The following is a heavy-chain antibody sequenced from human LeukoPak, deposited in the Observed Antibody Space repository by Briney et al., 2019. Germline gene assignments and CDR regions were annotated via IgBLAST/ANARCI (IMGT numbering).Heavy chain of an antibody. V-gene: IGHV4-31*03. CDR2: IFYSGTS. D-gene: IGHD2-2*01. Sequence: PSETLSLTCTVSGGSINSGGYYWSWIRQHPGKGLEWIGYIFYSGTSYYNPSLKSRVTISVDTSKNQFSLRLSSVTAADMAVYYCARVLLGSTTSCSTCYYYYYMDVWGKGTTVTVSS. CDR1: GGSINSGGYY. J-gene: IGHJ6*03. CDR3: ARVLLGSTTSCSTCYYYYYMDV.